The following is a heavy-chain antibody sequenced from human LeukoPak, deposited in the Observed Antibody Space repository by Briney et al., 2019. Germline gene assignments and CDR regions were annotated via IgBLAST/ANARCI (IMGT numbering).Heavy chain of an antibody. J-gene: IGHJ4*02. CDR3: AKVGSSGWYRENFDY. CDR2: IRYDGSNK. Sequence: PGGSLRLSCAASGFTFSSYGMHWVRQAPGKGLEWVAFIRYDGSNKYYADSVKGRFTISRDNSKNTLYLQMNSLRAEDTAVYYCAKVGSSGWYRENFDYWGQGTPVTVSS. CDR1: GFTFSSYG. V-gene: IGHV3-30*02. D-gene: IGHD6-19*01.